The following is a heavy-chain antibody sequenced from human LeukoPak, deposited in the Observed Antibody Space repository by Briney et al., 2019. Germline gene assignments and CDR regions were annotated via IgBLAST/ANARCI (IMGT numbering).Heavy chain of an antibody. V-gene: IGHV4-59*08. CDR1: GGSISSYY. CDR3: ARSDYDYYGMDV. J-gene: IGHJ6*02. CDR2: IYYSGST. Sequence: SETLSLTCTVSGGSISSYYWSWIRQPPGKGLEWIGYIYYSGSTNYNPSLKSRVTISVDTSKRQFSLKLSSVTATDTAVYYCARSDYDYYGMDVWGQGTTVTVSS.